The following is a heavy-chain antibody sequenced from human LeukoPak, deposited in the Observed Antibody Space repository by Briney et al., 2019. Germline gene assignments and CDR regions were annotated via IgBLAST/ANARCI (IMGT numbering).Heavy chain of an antibody. Sequence: GGSLRLSCAASGFTFSSYGMHWVRQAPGKGLEWVAFIRYDGSNKYYADSVKGRFTFSRDNSKNTLYLQMNSLRAEDTAVYCCAGPGSSPNPISDYWGQGTLVTVSS. D-gene: IGHD3-10*01. CDR1: GFTFSSYG. CDR3: AGPGSSPNPISDY. V-gene: IGHV3-30*02. CDR2: IRYDGSNK. J-gene: IGHJ4*02.